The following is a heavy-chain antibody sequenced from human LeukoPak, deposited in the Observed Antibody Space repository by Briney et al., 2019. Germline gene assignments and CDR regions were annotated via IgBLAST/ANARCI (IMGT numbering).Heavy chain of an antibody. J-gene: IGHJ3*02. Sequence: ASVKVSCKASGYTFTSYAMHWVRQAPGQRLEWMGWINAGNGNTKYSQKFQGRVTITRDTSASTAYMELSSLRSEDTAVYYCARSIPHYYGSEGDAFDIWGQGTMVTVSS. D-gene: IGHD3-10*01. CDR2: INAGNGNT. V-gene: IGHV1-3*01. CDR3: ARSIPHYYGSEGDAFDI. CDR1: GYTFTSYA.